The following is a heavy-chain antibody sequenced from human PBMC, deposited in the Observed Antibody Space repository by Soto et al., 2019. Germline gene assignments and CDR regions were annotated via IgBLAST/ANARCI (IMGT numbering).Heavy chain of an antibody. D-gene: IGHD7-27*01. CDR1: GDSISSSVW. CDR2: VFHTGNP. CDR3: ARKAWVRFDY. V-gene: IGHV4-4*02. Sequence: SETLSLTCAVSGDSISSSVWWTWVRQPPGKGLEWIGEVFHTGNPNYNPSLKSRVTMSVDKSTNEFSLKVTSVTAADTAIYYCARKAWVRFDYWGQGALVTVSS. J-gene: IGHJ4*02.